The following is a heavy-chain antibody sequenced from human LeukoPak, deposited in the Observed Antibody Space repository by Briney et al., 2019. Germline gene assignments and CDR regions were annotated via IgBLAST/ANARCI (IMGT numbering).Heavy chain of an antibody. CDR1: GFIFSNYW. Sequence: GGSLRLSCAASGFIFSNYWMSWVRQAPGKGLEWVANINQDGSEKYYVDSMKGRFTISRDNAKNSVYLQVNSLRAEDTAVYYCARQGADAFDIWGQGTMVTVSS. CDR3: ARQGADAFDI. J-gene: IGHJ3*02. CDR2: INQDGSEK. V-gene: IGHV3-7*01.